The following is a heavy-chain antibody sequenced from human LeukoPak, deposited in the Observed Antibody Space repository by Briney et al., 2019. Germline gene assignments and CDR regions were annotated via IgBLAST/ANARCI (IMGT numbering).Heavy chain of an antibody. J-gene: IGHJ5*02. D-gene: IGHD6-13*01. Sequence: GGSLRLSCAASGFTFSSYWMTWVRQAPGKGLEWVANIKQDGSEKYYVDFVKGRFTISRDNAKSSLYLQMNSLRGDDTAVYYCARDRYSSTWGQGTLVTVSS. V-gene: IGHV3-7*01. CDR3: ARDRYSST. CDR2: IKQDGSEK. CDR1: GFTFSSYW.